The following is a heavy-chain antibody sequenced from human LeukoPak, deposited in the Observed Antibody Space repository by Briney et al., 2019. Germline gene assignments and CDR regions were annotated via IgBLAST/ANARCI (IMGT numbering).Heavy chain of an antibody. CDR2: ISYDGSNK. CDR3: NFYCGGDCYPSDAFDI. CDR1: GFTFSSYA. J-gene: IGHJ3*02. D-gene: IGHD2-21*02. Sequence: QPGGSLRLSCAASGFTFSSYAMHWVRQAPGKGLEWVAVISYDGSNKYYADSVKGRFTISRDNSKNTLYLQMNSLRAEDTAVYYCNFYCGGDCYPSDAFDIWGQGTMVTVSS. V-gene: IGHV3-30-3*01.